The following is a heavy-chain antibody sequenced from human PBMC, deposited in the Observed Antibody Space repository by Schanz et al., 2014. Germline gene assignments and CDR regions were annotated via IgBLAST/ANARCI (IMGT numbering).Heavy chain of an antibody. CDR3: ARDNYYGSGSCAY. V-gene: IGHV3-13*04. Sequence: EVQLVESGGGLVQPGGSLRLSCAASGFSTRNHDMHWVRQATGAGLEWVSAIGTAGDTFYLDSVKGRFTISRDNAKNSMYLHMKSLRGEDTAVYYCARDNYYGSGSCAYWGQGTLVTVSS. CDR2: IGTAGDT. CDR1: GFSTRNHD. D-gene: IGHD3-10*01. J-gene: IGHJ4*02.